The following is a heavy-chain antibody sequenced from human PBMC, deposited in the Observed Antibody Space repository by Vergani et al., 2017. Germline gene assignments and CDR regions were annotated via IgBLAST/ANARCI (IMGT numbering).Heavy chain of an antibody. CDR1: GGTFTSYA. CDR3: ARGSPLYYDILTGYKHYFDY. CDR2: INAGNGNT. D-gene: IGHD3-9*01. V-gene: IGHV1-3*01. Sequence: QVQLVQSGAEVKKPGSSVKVSCKASGGTFTSYAMHWVRQAPGQRLEWMGWINAGNGNTKYSQKFQGRVTITRDTSASTAYMELSSLRSEDTAVYYCARGSPLYYDILTGYKHYFDYWGQGTLVTVSS. J-gene: IGHJ4*02.